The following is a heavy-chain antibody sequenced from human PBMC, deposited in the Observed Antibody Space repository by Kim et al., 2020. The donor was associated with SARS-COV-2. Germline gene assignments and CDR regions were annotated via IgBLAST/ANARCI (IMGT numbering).Heavy chain of an antibody. CDR2: ISYDGSNK. Sequence: GGSLRLSCAASGFTFSSYAMHWVRQAPGKGLEWVAVISYDGSNKYYADSVKGRFTISRDNSKNTLYLQMNSLRAEDTAVYYCARTRGVVVVAATPWFDPWGQGTLVTVSS. CDR1: GFTFSSYA. D-gene: IGHD2-15*01. CDR3: ARTRGVVVVAATPWFDP. V-gene: IGHV3-30*04. J-gene: IGHJ5*02.